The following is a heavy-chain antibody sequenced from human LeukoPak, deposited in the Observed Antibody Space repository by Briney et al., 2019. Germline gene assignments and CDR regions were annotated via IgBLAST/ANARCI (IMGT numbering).Heavy chain of an antibody. Sequence: SQTLSLTCAVSGGSISCGGYSWSWIRQPPGKGLEWIGYIYHSGSAYYNPSLKSRVTISVDRSKNQFSLKLSSVTAADTAVYYCARAPSYYGSGSYYAFDIWGQGTTVTVSS. CDR3: ARAPSYYGSGSYYAFDI. CDR2: IYHSGSA. J-gene: IGHJ3*02. V-gene: IGHV4-30-2*01. D-gene: IGHD3-10*01. CDR1: GGSISCGGYS.